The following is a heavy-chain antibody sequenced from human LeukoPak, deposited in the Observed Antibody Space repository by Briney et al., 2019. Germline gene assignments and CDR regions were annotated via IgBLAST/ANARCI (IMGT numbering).Heavy chain of an antibody. CDR2: MNPNSGNA. J-gene: IGHJ6*03. CDR1: GYTFTNYD. V-gene: IGHV1-8*03. CDR3: SRVTGYFYYYMDV. Sequence: ASVKVSCKASGYTFTNYDINWMRQATAQGLERVGWMNPNSGNAGYAQNSQGRVPITRNTSISTASMELSSRRSEDTAVYYCSRVTGYFYYYMDVWGKGTTVTVSS. D-gene: IGHD1-14*01.